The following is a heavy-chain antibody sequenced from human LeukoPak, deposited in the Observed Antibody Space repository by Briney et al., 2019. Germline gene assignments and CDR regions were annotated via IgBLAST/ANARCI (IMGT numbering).Heavy chain of an antibody. Sequence: GGSLRLSCAASGFTFSSYGVHWVRQAPGKGLEWVAFIRYDGSNKYYADSVKGRFTISRDNSKNTLYLQMNSLRAEDTAVYYCAKDRYDFWSGYYTSYFDYWGQGTLVTVSS. CDR2: IRYDGSNK. V-gene: IGHV3-30*02. CDR1: GFTFSSYG. D-gene: IGHD3-3*01. CDR3: AKDRYDFWSGYYTSYFDY. J-gene: IGHJ4*02.